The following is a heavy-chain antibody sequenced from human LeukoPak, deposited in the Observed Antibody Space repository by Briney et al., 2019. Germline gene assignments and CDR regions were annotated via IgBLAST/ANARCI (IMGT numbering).Heavy chain of an antibody. CDR1: GGSFSGYY. V-gene: IGHV4-59*01. J-gene: IGHJ4*02. CDR3: ARWILYSSGSYSDY. D-gene: IGHD3-10*01. Sequence: SETLSLTCAVYGGSFSGYYWSWFRQPPGKGLEWIGYMHYSGSTNYNPSLKSRVTISVDTSKNQISLKLSSVTPADTAVYYCARWILYSSGSYSDYWGQGTLVTVSS. CDR2: MHYSGST.